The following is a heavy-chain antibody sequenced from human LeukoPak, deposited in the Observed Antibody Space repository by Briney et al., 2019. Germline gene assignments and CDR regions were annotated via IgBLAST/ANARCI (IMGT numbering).Heavy chain of an antibody. CDR3: ARVKVRGVIEYYYYGMDV. J-gene: IGHJ6*02. Sequence: SETLSLTCTVSGYSISSGYYWGWIRQPPGKGLEWIGSIYHSGSTYYNPSLKSRVTISVDTSKNQFSLKLSSVTAADTAVYYCARVKVRGVIEYYYYGMDVWGQGTTVTVSS. V-gene: IGHV4-38-2*02. CDR2: IYHSGST. D-gene: IGHD3-10*01. CDR1: GYSISSGYY.